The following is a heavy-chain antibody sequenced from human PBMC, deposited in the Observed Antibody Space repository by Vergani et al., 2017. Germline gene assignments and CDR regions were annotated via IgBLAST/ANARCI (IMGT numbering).Heavy chain of an antibody. Sequence: QLQLQQWGAGLLKPSETLSLTCAVYGGSFSGYYWSWIRQPPGKGLEWIGEINHSGSTNYNPSLKSRVTISVDTSKNQFSLKLSSVTAADTAVYYCARGNPGRFIDYWGQGTLVTVSS. CDR1: GGSFSGYY. D-gene: IGHD3-3*01. V-gene: IGHV4-34*01. CDR2: INHSGST. CDR3: ARGNPGRFIDY. J-gene: IGHJ4*02.